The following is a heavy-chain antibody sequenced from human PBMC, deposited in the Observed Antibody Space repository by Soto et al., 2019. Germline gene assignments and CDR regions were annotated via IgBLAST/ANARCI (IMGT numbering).Heavy chain of an antibody. CDR3: ARPPYYYDRGGYVFGRDV. CDR1: GYSFTSYD. J-gene: IGHJ6*03. Sequence: ASVKVSCKASGYSFTSYDINWVRQATGQGLEWMGWMNPNSGNTGYAQKFQDRVTMTRDTSVSTAYLELRSLRSEDTAVYYCARPPYYYDRGGYVFGRDVGGRGPRVTFPS. V-gene: IGHV1-8*01. D-gene: IGHD3-22*01. CDR2: MNPNSGNT.